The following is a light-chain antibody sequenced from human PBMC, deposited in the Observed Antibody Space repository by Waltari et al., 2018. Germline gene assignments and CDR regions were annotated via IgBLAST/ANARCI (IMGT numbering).Light chain of an antibody. Sequence: DIQMTQSPSSLSASVGDTVTITCRASQGISSYLNWFQQTPGKATKLLIYAATTLQSRVPSRFSGSVSGTEFTHTFRSLQPEDFSAYYCLKQNSYPFTFGPATKLDIK. CDR3: LKQNSYPFT. V-gene: IGKV1-17*01. J-gene: IGKJ3*01. CDR1: QGISSY. CDR2: AAT.